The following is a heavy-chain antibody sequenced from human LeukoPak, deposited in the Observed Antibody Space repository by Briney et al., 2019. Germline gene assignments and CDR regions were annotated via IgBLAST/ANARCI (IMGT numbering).Heavy chain of an antibody. D-gene: IGHD6-13*01. J-gene: IGHJ5*02. CDR3: AKDYSSSWYYLFAP. V-gene: IGHV3-23*01. CDR2: ISTTGGST. Sequence: GVSLRLSCAASGFTFSNYAMTWVRQAPGKGLEWVSTISTTGGSTFYSDSVRRRFTIATHNCKNPLYLQTNTLRAEQTDVSYCAKDYSSSWYYLFAPWGQGKLVTVSS. CDR1: GFTFSNYA.